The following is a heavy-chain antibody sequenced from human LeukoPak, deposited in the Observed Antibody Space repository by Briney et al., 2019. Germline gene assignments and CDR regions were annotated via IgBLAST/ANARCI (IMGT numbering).Heavy chain of an antibody. CDR2: INPNSGGT. Sequence: ASVKVSCKASGYTFTGYYMHWVRQAPGQGFEWMGWINPNSGGTNYAQKFQGRVTMTRDTSISTAYMELSRLRSDDTAVYYCAREGDSGSYEFDYWGQGTLVTVSS. V-gene: IGHV1-2*02. J-gene: IGHJ4*02. CDR1: GYTFTGYY. CDR3: AREGDSGSYEFDY. D-gene: IGHD1-26*01.